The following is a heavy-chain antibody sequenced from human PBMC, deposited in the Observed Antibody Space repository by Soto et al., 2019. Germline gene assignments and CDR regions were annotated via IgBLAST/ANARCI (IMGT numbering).Heavy chain of an antibody. Sequence: SCPTLVNPTQNLTPSFTFSGSSVSTSGLGLAWIRQPPGKALEWLALIYWDDDKRYSPFLQSRVTITKDTSKNQVVLTMTNMDPVDTATYYCAHKGGRGAGMDVWGQGT. CDR2: IYWDDDK. J-gene: IGHJ6*02. CDR1: GSSVSTSGLG. D-gene: IGHD2-15*01. V-gene: IGHV2-5*02. CDR3: AHKGGRGAGMDV.